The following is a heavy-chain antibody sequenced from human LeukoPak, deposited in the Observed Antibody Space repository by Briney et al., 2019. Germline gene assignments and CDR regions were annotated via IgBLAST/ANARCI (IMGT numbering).Heavy chain of an antibody. V-gene: IGHV4-61*08. CDR2: IYYSGST. J-gene: IGHJ4*02. CDR1: GGSISRGGDY. CDR3: ARGFDSKSTYFDY. Sequence: SETLSLTCTVSGGSISRGGDYWTWIRQPPGKGLEWIGYIYYSGSTKYNPSLKSRVTISVDTSKSQFSLRLTSVSAADTAVYYCARGFDSKSTYFDYWGQGTLLTVSS. D-gene: IGHD5-12*01.